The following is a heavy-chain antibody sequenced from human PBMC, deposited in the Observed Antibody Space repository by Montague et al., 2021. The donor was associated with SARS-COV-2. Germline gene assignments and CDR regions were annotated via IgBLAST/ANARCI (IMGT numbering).Heavy chain of an antibody. D-gene: IGHD3-10*01. V-gene: IGHV4-39*07. Sequence: SETLSLTCTVSGGSISSSSYYLGWIRQPPGKGLEWIGSIYYSGSTYYNPSLKSRVTISVDTSKNQFSLKLSSVTAADTAVYYCARTYYYGSVVWFDPWGQGTLVTVSS. CDR3: ARTYYYGSVVWFDP. CDR1: GGSISSSSYY. CDR2: IYYSGST. J-gene: IGHJ5*02.